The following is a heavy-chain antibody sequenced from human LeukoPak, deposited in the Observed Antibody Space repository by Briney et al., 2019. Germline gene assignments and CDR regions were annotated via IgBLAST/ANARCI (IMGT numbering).Heavy chain of an antibody. Sequence: SETLSLTCALSAYPISSGYYWGWIRQPPGKGLEWIGSIHHGGSTYSTPSTKSRITISIERSKNQFSLKLNSVTAADSAVYYCATNVTYSFDNWGQGTLVTVSS. CDR2: IHHGGST. CDR1: AYPISSGYY. V-gene: IGHV4-38-2*01. J-gene: IGHJ4*02. D-gene: IGHD2-21*02. CDR3: ATNVTYSFDN.